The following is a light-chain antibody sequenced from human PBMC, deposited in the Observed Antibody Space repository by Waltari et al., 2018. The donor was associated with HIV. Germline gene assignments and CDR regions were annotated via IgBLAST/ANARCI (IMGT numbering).Light chain of an antibody. CDR1: NSNIGRYA. V-gene: IGLV1-44*01. CDR3: AAWDDSLCGSVV. CDR2: SNT. J-gene: IGLJ2*01. Sequence: QSVLTQPPSASGAPGQRVSISCSGGNSNIGRYAVSWYQQLPGTAPKLLIYSNTPRPSAVPDRFTGYKSGTSASLAIGGLQSEAEADYYCAAWDDSLCGSVVFGGGTKLTVL.